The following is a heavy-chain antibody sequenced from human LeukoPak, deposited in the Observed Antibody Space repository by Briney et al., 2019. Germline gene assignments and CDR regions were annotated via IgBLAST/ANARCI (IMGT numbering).Heavy chain of an antibody. D-gene: IGHD3-10*01. CDR2: INPNSGDT. V-gene: IGHV1-2*02. CDR1: GYTFTDYY. CDR3: ARAVVRGVRGGGY. Sequence: ASVKVSCKTSGYTFTDYYMHWVRQAPGQGLEWMGRINPNSGDTNYAQKFLGRVTMTRDTSISTAYMELSSLTSDDTAVYYCARAVVRGVRGGGYWGQGTLVTVSS. J-gene: IGHJ4*02.